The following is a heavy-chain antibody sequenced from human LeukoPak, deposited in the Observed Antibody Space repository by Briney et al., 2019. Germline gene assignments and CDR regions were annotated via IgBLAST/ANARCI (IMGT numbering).Heavy chain of an antibody. CDR3: ARGQKYTSGYTVTELGSWYFDY. D-gene: IGHD5-18*01. V-gene: IGHV4-34*01. Sequence: SETLSLTCAVYGGSFSGYYWSWIRQPPGKGLEWIGEINHSGSTNYNPSLKSRVTISVDTSKNQFSLKLSSVTAADTAVYYCARGQKYTSGYTVTELGSWYFDYWGQGTLVTVSS. CDR2: INHSGST. J-gene: IGHJ4*02. CDR1: GGSFSGYY.